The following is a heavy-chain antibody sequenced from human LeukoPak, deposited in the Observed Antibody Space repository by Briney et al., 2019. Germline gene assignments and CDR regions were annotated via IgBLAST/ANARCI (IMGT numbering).Heavy chain of an antibody. J-gene: IGHJ4*02. CDR1: GGTFSSYA. D-gene: IGHD5-18*01. CDR2: IIPIFGTA. CDR3: ARPHARGYSYGQKFDY. Sequence: SVKVSCKASGGTFSSYAISWVRQAPGQGLEWMGGIIPIFGTANFAQKFQGRVTITADESTSTAYMELSSLRSEDTAVYYCARPHARGYSYGQKFDYWGQGTLVTVSS. V-gene: IGHV1-69*13.